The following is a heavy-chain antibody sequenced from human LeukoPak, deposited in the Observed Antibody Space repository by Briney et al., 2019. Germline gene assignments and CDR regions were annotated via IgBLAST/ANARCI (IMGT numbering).Heavy chain of an antibody. Sequence: PSETLSLTCTVSGGSISTNYWTLIRQPAGRGLEWIGRVSASGNTRYNPSLESRVTMSVDTSKNQFSLSLTSVTAADTGVYYCASRRGPSIVGSGRQTYYYYYGMDVWGQGTTVTVSS. CDR1: GGSISTNY. V-gene: IGHV4-4*07. D-gene: IGHD3-10*01. CDR3: ASRRGPSIVGSGRQTYYYYYGMDV. CDR2: VSASGNT. J-gene: IGHJ6*02.